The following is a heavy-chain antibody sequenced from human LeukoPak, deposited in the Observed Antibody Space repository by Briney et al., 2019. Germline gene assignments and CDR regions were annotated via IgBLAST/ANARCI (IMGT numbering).Heavy chain of an antibody. J-gene: IGHJ3*02. D-gene: IGHD3-22*01. V-gene: IGHV1-18*01. Sequence: GASVKVSCKASGYTFTSYDINWVRQATGQGLEWMGWISAYNGNTNYAQKLQGRVTMTTDTSTSTAYMELRSLRSDDTAVYYCAREIDYYDSSGYPNAFDIWGQGTMDTVSS. CDR1: GYTFTSYD. CDR2: ISAYNGNT. CDR3: AREIDYYDSSGYPNAFDI.